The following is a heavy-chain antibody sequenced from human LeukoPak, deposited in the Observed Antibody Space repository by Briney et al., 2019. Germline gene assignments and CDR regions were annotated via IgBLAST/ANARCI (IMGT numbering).Heavy chain of an antibody. V-gene: IGHV3-53*01. Sequence: GGSLRLSCAAPGFTVSTNYMSWVRQAPGKGLEWVSVIYSGGSTYYADSVKGRFTISRDNSKNTLYLQMNSLRAEDTAVYYCARRLGYCSGGTCSWGQGTLVTVSS. CDR2: IYSGGST. CDR3: ARRLGYCSGGTCS. J-gene: IGHJ5*02. CDR1: GFTVSTNY. D-gene: IGHD2-15*01.